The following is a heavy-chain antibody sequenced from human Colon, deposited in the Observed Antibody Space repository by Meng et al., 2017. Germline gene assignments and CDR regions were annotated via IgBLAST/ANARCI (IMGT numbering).Heavy chain of an antibody. J-gene: IGHJ4*02. CDR1: GVSISTTNW. CDR2: IAHTGRT. D-gene: IGHD1/OR15-1a*01. CDR3: GTTDINYCPIHY. V-gene: IGHV4-4*02. Sequence: QMLLRESGPGLVKPSGTLSLTCAVSGVSISTTNWWTWFRQSPGKGLEWIGEIAHTGRTNYNRSLKSRVTVTMDTSKNHFSPNVTSVTAADTAVYYCGTTDINYCPIHYWGQGTLVTVSS.